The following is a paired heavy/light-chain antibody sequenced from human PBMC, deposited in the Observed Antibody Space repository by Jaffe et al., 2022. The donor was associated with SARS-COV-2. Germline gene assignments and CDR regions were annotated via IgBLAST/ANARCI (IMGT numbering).Heavy chain of an antibody. Sequence: EVQLLDSGGGLVQPGGSLRLSCAASGITFSSCGMSWVRQPPGKGLEWVSGIGGTGGSIYYADSVKGRFTISRDNSKNTLYLQMNSLRAEDTAVYYCAKRGPGVGSSSWYYFDYWGQGTLVTVSS. J-gene: IGHJ4*02. V-gene: IGHV3-23*01. CDR1: GITFSSCG. D-gene: IGHD6-13*01. CDR3: AKRGPGVGSSSWYYFDY. CDR2: IGGTGGSI.
Light chain of an antibody. Sequence: QTVVTQEPSFSVSPGGTITLTCDLSSGSVSTSYYPSWYQQTPGQAPRTLIYNTNTRSSGVPDRFSGSILGNKAALTITGAQADDESDYYCMMHLGSGIWVFGGGTKLTVL. CDR3: MMHLGSGIWV. CDR1: SGSVSTSYY. CDR2: NTN. J-gene: IGLJ3*02. V-gene: IGLV8-61*01.